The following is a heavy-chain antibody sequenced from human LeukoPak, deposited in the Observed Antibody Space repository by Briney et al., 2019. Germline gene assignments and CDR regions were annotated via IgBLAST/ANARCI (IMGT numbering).Heavy chain of an antibody. CDR2: IIAILNIA. CDR1: GGTFSSYA. Sequence: SVKVSCKASGGTFSSYAISCVRQAPGQGLEWMGRIIAILNIANYAQKDKSTNTAYMDLSSLRSEDTAVYYCASARTYYYGSGSPSLFVYWGQGTLVTVSP. V-gene: IGHV1-69*04. J-gene: IGHJ4*02. D-gene: IGHD3-10*01. CDR3: ASARTYYYGSGSPSLFVY.